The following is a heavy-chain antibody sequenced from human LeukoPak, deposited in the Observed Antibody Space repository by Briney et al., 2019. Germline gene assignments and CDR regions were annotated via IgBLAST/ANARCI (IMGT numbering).Heavy chain of an antibody. CDR1: GGSISSGGYY. V-gene: IGHV4-31*03. CDR3: AREKTGGSNYHNYYYGMDV. J-gene: IGHJ6*04. Sequence: SETLSLTCTVSGGSISSGGYYWSWIRQHPGKGLEWIGYIYYSGSTYYNPSLKSRVTISVDTSKNQFSLKLGSVTAADTAVYYCAREKTGGSNYHNYYYGMDVCGKGTTVTVSS. D-gene: IGHD4-11*01. CDR2: IYYSGST.